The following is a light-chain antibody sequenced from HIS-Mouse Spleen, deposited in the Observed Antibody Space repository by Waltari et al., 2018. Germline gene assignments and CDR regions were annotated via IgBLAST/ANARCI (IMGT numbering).Light chain of an antibody. J-gene: IGLJ1*01. CDR3: SSYTSSSTYV. Sequence: QSALTQPASVPGSPGQSITISCTGTSSDVGGYNYVPWYQQPPGKAPKLMIYEVSNRPSGVSNRFSGSKSGNTASLTISGLQAEDEADYYCSSYTSSSTYVFGTGTKVTVL. V-gene: IGLV2-14*01. CDR2: EVS. CDR1: SSDVGGYNY.